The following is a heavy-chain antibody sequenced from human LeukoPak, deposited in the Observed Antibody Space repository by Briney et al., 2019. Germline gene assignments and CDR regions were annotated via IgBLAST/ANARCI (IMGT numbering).Heavy chain of an antibody. V-gene: IGHV1-2*02. J-gene: IGHJ4*02. Sequence: ASVKVSCKASGYTFTGYYMHWVRQAPGQGLEWMGWINPNSGGTNYAQKFQGRVTITADKSTSTAYMEPSSLRSEDTAVYYCASSYSSGWYGTLFDYWGQGTLVTVSS. D-gene: IGHD6-19*01. CDR1: GYTFTGYY. CDR2: INPNSGGT. CDR3: ASSYSSGWYGTLFDY.